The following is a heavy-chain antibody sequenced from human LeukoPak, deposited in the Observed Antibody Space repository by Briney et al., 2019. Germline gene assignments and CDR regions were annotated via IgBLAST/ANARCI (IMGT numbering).Heavy chain of an antibody. J-gene: IGHJ6*03. CDR2: ISGSGGST. V-gene: IGHV3-23*01. D-gene: IGHD2-2*01. CDR1: GFTFSSYA. Sequence: PGGSLRLSCAASGFTFSSYAMSWVRQAPGKGLEWVSAISGSGGSTYYADSVKGRFTISRDNSKNTLYLQMNSLRAEDTAVYYCAKTPTNQLPWYYYYMDVWGKGTTVTVSS. CDR3: AKTPTNQLPWYYYYMDV.